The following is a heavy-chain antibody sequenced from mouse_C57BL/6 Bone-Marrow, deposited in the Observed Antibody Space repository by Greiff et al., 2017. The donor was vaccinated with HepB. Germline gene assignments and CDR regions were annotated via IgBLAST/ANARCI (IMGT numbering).Heavy chain of an antibody. Sequence: DVHLVESGGGLVKPGGSLKLSCAASGFTFSSYAMSWVRQTPEKRLEWVATISDGGSYTYYPDNVKGRFTISRDNAKNNLYLQMSHLKSEDTAMYYCARGGLSGQGYAMDYWGQGTSVTVSS. J-gene: IGHJ4*01. CDR2: ISDGGSYT. CDR3: ARGGLSGQGYAMDY. D-gene: IGHD3-3*01. CDR1: GFTFSSYA. V-gene: IGHV5-4*01.